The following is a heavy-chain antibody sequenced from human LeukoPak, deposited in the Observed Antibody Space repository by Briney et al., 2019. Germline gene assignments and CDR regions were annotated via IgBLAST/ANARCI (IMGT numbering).Heavy chain of an antibody. D-gene: IGHD4-17*01. V-gene: IGHV3-30*02. CDR1: GFTFSSYG. J-gene: IGHJ6*03. CDR3: ARDDYGDYYYYYMDV. CDR2: IRYDGSNK. Sequence: GGSLRLSCAASGFTFSSYGMHWVRQAPGKGLEWVAFIRYDGSNKYYADSVKGRFTISRDNSKNTLYLQMNSLRAEDTAVYYCARDDYGDYYYYYMDVWGKGTTVTISS.